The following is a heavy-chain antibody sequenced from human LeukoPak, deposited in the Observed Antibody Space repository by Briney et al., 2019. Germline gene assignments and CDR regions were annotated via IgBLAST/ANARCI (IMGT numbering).Heavy chain of an antibody. CDR3: AKVSGGGLYYDGMDV. J-gene: IGHJ6*02. Sequence: GGSLRLSCAASGFTFNNYAMNWVRQDPGKGLEWVSVISGSGGTTYYADSVKGRFTISRDSSKNTLYLQMNSLRAEDTAVYYCAKVSGGGLYYDGMDVWGQGTTVIVSS. D-gene: IGHD1-14*01. CDR2: ISGSGGTT. V-gene: IGHV3-23*01. CDR1: GFTFNNYA.